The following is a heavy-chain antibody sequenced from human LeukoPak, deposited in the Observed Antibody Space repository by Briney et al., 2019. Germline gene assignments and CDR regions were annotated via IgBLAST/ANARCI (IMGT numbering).Heavy chain of an antibody. CDR2: ITGSGGNT. CDR1: GFIFSSYS. CDR3: ATDQLSSSGWLDY. V-gene: IGHV3-23*01. J-gene: IGHJ4*02. D-gene: IGHD6-19*01. Sequence: GGSLRLSCAASGFIFSSYSMSWARQAPGMGLEWVSVITGSGGNTYYADSVKGRFSISRDNSKNTLYLQMNSLRAEDTAVYYCATDQLSSSGWLDYWGQGTLVTVSS.